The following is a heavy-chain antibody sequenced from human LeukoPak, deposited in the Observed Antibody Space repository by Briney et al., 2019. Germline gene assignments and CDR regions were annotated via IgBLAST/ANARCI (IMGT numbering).Heavy chain of an antibody. CDR2: INSDGSST. D-gene: IGHD1-26*01. CDR3: ARVPDSGSAIDY. J-gene: IGHJ4*02. CDR1: GFTFSSYW. V-gene: IGHV3-74*01. Sequence: GGSLRLSCAASGFTFSSYWMHWVRQAPGKGLVWVSRINSDGSSTSYADSVRGRFTISRDNAKNTLYLQMNSLRAEDTAVYYCARVPDSGSAIDYWGQGTLVTVSS.